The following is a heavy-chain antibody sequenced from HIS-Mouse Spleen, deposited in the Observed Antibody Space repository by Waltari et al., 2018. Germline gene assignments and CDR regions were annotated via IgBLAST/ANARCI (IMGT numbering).Heavy chain of an antibody. CDR3: AREGVLTIFGVVTPIPSNFDY. Sequence: EVQLVESGGGLVQPGGSLRLSCAASGLTFSSYWMSWVRQAPGKGLEWVANIQQDGSEKYYVDSVKCRFTISRDNAKNSLYLRMNRLGAEDTAVYYCAREGVLTIFGVVTPIPSNFDYWGQGTLVTVSS. J-gene: IGHJ4*02. CDR2: IQQDGSEK. D-gene: IGHD3-3*01. V-gene: IGHV3-7*01. CDR1: GLTFSSYW.